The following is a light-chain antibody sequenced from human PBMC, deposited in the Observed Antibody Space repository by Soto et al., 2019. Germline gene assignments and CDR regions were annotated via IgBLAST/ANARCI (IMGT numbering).Light chain of an antibody. CDR2: AAS. V-gene: IGKV1-39*01. Sequence: DIQMTQSPSSLSASVGDRVTITCRASQSISSYLNWYQQKPGKAPKLLIYAASSLQSGVPSRFSGSVSGTDFPLTISSLQPEDFATYFCQQLNSLPLTFGGGTKVDIK. J-gene: IGKJ4*01. CDR3: QQLNSLPLT. CDR1: QSISSY.